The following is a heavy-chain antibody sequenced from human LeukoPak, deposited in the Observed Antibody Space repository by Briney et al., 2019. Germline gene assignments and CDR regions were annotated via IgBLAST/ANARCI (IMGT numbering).Heavy chain of an antibody. D-gene: IGHD5-18*01. CDR1: GGSISSYY. J-gene: IGHJ6*03. CDR2: IYTSGST. V-gene: IGHV4-4*07. Sequence: KPSETLSLTCTVSGGSISSYYWSWIRQPAGKGLEWIGRIYTSGSTNYNPSLKSRVTMSVDTSKNQFSLNLSSVTAADTAVYYCARTTEGGYTYDYFYYYYMDVWGKGTTVTISS. CDR3: ARTTEGGYTYDYFYYYYMDV.